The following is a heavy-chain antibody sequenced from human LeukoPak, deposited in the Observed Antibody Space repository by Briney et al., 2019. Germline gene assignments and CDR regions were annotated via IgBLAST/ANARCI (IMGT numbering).Heavy chain of an antibody. J-gene: IGHJ4*02. CDR1: GYTFTGYY. Sequence: ASVKVSCKTSGYTFTGYYMHWVRQAPGQGLEWMGWINPNSGDTNYAQKFQGRVTMSVDTSKNQFSLKLSSVTAADTAVYYCARGGNSMGAIPQGYFDYWGQGTLVTVSS. V-gene: IGHV1-2*02. D-gene: IGHD1-26*01. CDR3: ARGGNSMGAIPQGYFDY. CDR2: INPNSGDT.